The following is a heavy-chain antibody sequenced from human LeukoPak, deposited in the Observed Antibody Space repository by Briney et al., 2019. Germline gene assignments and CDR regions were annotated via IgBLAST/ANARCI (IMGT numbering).Heavy chain of an antibody. CDR3: VRGGVDY. V-gene: IGHV3-74*01. J-gene: IGHJ4*02. CDR1: GFSFRSYG. Sequence: GGSLRLSCAASGFSFRSYGMHWVRQAPGKGLVWVSRINSDGYSTDYAESVKGRSTISRDSAKNTVYLQMNSLRVEDTAVYYCVRGGVDYWGQGTLVTVSS. CDR2: INSDGYST. D-gene: IGHD3-16*01.